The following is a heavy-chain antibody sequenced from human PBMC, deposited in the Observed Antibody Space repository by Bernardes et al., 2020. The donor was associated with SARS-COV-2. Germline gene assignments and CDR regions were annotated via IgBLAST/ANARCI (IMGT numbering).Heavy chain of an antibody. CDR1: GFTFNTYW. V-gene: IGHV3-7*01. CDR2: INQDESES. Sequence: GGSLRLSCAASGFTFNTYWMTWVRQAPGMGLEWVANINQDESESYYVDSVKGRFTISRDNAKDSLYLQMNSLRAEDTALYYCARDFGGGENDYWGQGTLVTVSS. J-gene: IGHJ4*02. D-gene: IGHD3-3*01. CDR3: ARDFGGGENDY.